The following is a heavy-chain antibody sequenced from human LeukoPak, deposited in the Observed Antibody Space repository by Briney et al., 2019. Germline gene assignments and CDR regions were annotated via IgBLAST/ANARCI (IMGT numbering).Heavy chain of an antibody. CDR1: GGSISSSSYY. CDR3: ARTRSTVRGVISSYFAY. D-gene: IGHD3-10*01. CDR2: IYYSGAT. Sequence: PSETLSLTCTVSGGSISSSSYYWGWIRQPPGKGREWIGSIYYSGATYYNPSLKSRVTISVDTSRNQFSLKLNSVTATDTALYYCARTRSTVRGVISSYFAYWGQGTLVTVSS. V-gene: IGHV4-39*01. J-gene: IGHJ4*02.